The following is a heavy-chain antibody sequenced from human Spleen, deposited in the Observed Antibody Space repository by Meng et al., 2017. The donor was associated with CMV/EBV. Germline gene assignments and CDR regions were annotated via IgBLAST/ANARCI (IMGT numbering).Heavy chain of an antibody. V-gene: IGHV3-21*01. CDR2: ISGNSGYI. CDR1: GFIFSTYS. D-gene: IGHD3-3*01. Sequence: GESLKISCAGSGFIFSTYSLNWVRQAPGKGLEWVSSISGNSGYIFHADSVKGRFTVSRDNAKNSLYLQMNSLRAEDTAVYYCARGSDYDFWSGSPGGLDYWGQGTLVTVSS. CDR3: ARGSDYDFWSGSPGGLDY. J-gene: IGHJ4*02.